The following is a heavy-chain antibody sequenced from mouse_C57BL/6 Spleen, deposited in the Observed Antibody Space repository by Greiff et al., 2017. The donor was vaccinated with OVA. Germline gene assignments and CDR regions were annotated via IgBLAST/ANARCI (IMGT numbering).Heavy chain of an antibody. J-gene: IGHJ2*01. CDR3: TNRYY. V-gene: IGHV1-15*01. CDR2: IDPETGGT. Sequence: VHLVESGAELVRPGASVTLSCKASGYTFTDYEMHWVKQTPVHGLEWIGAIDPETGGTAYNQKFKGKAILTADKSSSTAYMELRSLTSEDSAVYYCTNRYYWGQGTTLTVSS. CDR1: GYTFTDYE.